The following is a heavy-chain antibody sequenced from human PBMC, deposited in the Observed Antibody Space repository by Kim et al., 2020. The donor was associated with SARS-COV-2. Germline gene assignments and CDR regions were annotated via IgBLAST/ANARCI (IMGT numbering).Heavy chain of an antibody. CDR1: GVTFSSYS. V-gene: IGHV3-7*03. CDR3: ATAHAPGRGCFYYL. J-gene: IGHJ6*03. Sequence: GGSLRLSCAVSGVTFSSYSMTWVRQAPGKGLEWVANISQGGSDTYYVDSVKGRFTISRDNSNNTLFLQMTSLRAEDTAVYYCATAHAPGRGCFYYL. D-gene: IGHD6-13*01. CDR2: ISQGGSDT.